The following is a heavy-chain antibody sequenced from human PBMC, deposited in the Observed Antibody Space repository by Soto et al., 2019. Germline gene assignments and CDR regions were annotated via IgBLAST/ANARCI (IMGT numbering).Heavy chain of an antibody. CDR2: ISGSGGST. V-gene: IGHV3-23*01. J-gene: IGHJ4*02. Sequence: EVPLLESGGGLVQPGGSLRLSCAASGFTFSSYAMSWVRQAPGKGLEWVSAISGSGGSTYYADSVKGRFTISRDNSKNTRYLQMNSLRAEDTAVYYYAKYRRFLEWLSSIDYWGQGTLVTVSS. CDR1: GFTFSSYA. CDR3: AKYRRFLEWLSSIDY. D-gene: IGHD3-3*01.